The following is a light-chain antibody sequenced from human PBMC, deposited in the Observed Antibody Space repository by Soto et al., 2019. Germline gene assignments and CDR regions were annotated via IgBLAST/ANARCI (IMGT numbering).Light chain of an antibody. J-gene: IGKJ4*01. CDR2: GAS. Sequence: EIVFTQSPVTLSLSPGERATLSCRASQSVSSSYLAWYQQKPGQAPRLLIYGASSRAAGIPDRFSGSGSGTDFTLTISRLEPEDFAVYYCQQHGSSPLTFGGGTKVDIK. CDR3: QQHGSSPLT. V-gene: IGKV3-20*01. CDR1: QSVSSSY.